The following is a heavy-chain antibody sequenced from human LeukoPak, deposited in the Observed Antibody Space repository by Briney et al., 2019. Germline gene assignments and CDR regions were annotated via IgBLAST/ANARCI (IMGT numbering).Heavy chain of an antibody. CDR1: GGSISSGGYS. J-gene: IGHJ4*02. CDR3: ARDRDWGLDY. D-gene: IGHD3-16*01. CDR2: IYHSGST. V-gene: IGHV4-30-2*01. Sequence: SQTLSLTCAVSGGSISSGGYSWSWIRQPPGKGLEWIGYIYHSGSTYYNPSLKSRVTISVDRSKNQFSLKLSSVTAADTAVYYCARDRDWGLDYWGQGTLVTVSS.